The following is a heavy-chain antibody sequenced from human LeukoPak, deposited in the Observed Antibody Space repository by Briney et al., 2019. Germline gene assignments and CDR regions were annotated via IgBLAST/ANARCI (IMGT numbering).Heavy chain of an antibody. J-gene: IGHJ4*02. CDR2: IRGGADKS. V-gene: IGHV3-23*01. Sequence: GGSLRLSCAVSGFNFSTHAMTWVRQAPGKGLEWVSTIRGGADKSYYSNSVKGRLTVSKDISKKTLYLQMNSLRADDTALYYCARDCCLRYASGNWGQGTLVTVSS. CDR3: ARDCCLRYASGN. CDR1: GFNFSTHA. D-gene: IGHD3-9*01.